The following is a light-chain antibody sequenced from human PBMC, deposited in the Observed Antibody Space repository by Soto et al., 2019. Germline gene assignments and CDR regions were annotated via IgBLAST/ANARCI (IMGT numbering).Light chain of an antibody. Sequence: SSELTQPPSVSVSPGQTASITCSGDKLGDKFASWYQQKPGQSPLMVIYQDSKRPSGIPERFSGSNSGNTATLTISGTQAMDEADYYCQAWDSSTAIFGGGTKLTVL. CDR2: QDS. CDR3: QAWDSSTAI. CDR1: KLGDKF. J-gene: IGLJ2*01. V-gene: IGLV3-1*01.